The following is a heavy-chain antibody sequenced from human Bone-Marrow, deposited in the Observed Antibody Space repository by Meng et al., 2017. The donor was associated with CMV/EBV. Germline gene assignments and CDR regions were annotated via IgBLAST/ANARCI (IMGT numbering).Heavy chain of an antibody. CDR3: ARGYCSSTSCYRDFDY. D-gene: IGHD2-2*01. Sequence: FGGSFSGYYWSWIRPPPGKGLEWIGEINHSGSTNYNPSLKSRVTISVDTSKNQFSLKLSSVTAADTAVYYCARGYCSSTSCYRDFDYWGQGTLVTVSS. V-gene: IGHV4-34*01. CDR1: GGSFSGYY. CDR2: INHSGST. J-gene: IGHJ4*02.